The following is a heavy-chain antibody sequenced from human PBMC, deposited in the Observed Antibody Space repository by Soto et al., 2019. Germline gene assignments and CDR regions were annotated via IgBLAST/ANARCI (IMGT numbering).Heavy chain of an antibody. D-gene: IGHD4-17*01. J-gene: IGHJ4*02. CDR2: ISAYTGDT. CDR1: GYTFVSYV. V-gene: IGHV1-18*01. Sequence: QVQLVQSGGEVKKPGASVKVSCTASGYTFVSYVITWVRQAPGQGLEWMGWISAYTGDTKYAPKFQHRVTLSRDTATSKVSMDLPNLESNGTAMYYCARKDHGVKSYDDKWGQGALVTVPS. CDR3: ARKDHGVKSYDDK.